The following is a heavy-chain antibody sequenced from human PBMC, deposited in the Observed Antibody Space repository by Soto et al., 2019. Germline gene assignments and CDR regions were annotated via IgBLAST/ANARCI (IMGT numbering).Heavy chain of an antibody. CDR1: GYIFVRYG. D-gene: IGHD3-9*01. V-gene: IGHV1-18*01. Sequence: QGRLVQSGAEVKKPGASVKVSCKASGYIFVRYGLILVRQAPGHGHEWVGWINTYSGDTNFAQEVQCRITMTTDTSTSTAYRELRKLRPEDSVVDNCVRNAPFTDNFSFDCWGQGTLVNVS. CDR2: INTYSGDT. J-gene: IGHJ4*02. CDR3: VRNAPFTDNFSFDC.